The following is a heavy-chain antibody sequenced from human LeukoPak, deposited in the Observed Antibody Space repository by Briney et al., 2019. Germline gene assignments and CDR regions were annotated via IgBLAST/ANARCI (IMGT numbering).Heavy chain of an antibody. Sequence: PSETLSLTCTVSGGSISSYYWSWIRQPPGKGLEWIGYIYYSGSTNYNPSLKSRVTISVDTSKNQFSLKLSSVTGADTAVYYCARLVTPGAPIDYWGQGTLVTVSS. CDR2: IYYSGST. D-gene: IGHD2/OR15-2a*01. V-gene: IGHV4-59*08. CDR3: ARLVTPGAPIDY. CDR1: GGSISSYY. J-gene: IGHJ4*02.